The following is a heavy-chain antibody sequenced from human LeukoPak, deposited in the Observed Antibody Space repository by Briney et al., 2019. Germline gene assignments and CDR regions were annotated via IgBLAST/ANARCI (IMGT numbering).Heavy chain of an antibody. D-gene: IGHD2-15*01. Sequence: GGSLRLSCAASGFTASNKYMSWVRPAPGRGLEWVSVIYRGGSTYYADSVKGRFSISRDKSKNTLYLQMNSLRAEDTALYYCAREMYCSGGSCYGDAFDIWGQETMVTVSS. V-gene: IGHV3-66*01. CDR2: IYRGGST. CDR3: AREMYCSGGSCYGDAFDI. CDR1: GFTASNKY. J-gene: IGHJ3*02.